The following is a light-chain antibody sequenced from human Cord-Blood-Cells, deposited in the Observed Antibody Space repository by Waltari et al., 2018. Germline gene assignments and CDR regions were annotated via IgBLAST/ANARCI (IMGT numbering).Light chain of an antibody. Sequence: QSVLTQPPSASGTPGPRVTISCSGSSSTIGSNYVSWYQQLPGTAPKLHIYRNNQRPSGVPDRFSGSKSGTSASLAISGLRSEDEADYYCAAWDDSLSGPVFGGGTKLTVL. CDR1: SSTIGSNY. CDR2: RNN. V-gene: IGLV1-47*01. J-gene: IGLJ2*01. CDR3: AAWDDSLSGPV.